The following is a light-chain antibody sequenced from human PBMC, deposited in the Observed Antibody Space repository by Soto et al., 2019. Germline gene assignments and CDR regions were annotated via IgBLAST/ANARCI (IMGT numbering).Light chain of an antibody. J-gene: IGKJ3*01. CDR2: GAS. Sequence: DIVLTQSPGTLSLSPGERATLSCRASQSVSSTYLTWYQQKPGQAPRLLIYGASTRATGIPDRFSGSGSGTDFTLIISRLEPEDFAVYYCQGRLGP. V-gene: IGKV3-20*01. CDR1: QSVSSTY. CDR3: QGR.